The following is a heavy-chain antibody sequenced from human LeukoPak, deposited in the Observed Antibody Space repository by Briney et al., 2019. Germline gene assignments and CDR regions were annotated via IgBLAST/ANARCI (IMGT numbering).Heavy chain of an antibody. J-gene: IGHJ4*02. CDR2: IKQDGSEK. V-gene: IGHV3-7*01. CDR3: TRDSRGTFDY. D-gene: IGHD2/OR15-2a*01. CDR1: GFTFSSYW. Sequence: GGSLRLSCAASGFTFSSYWMRWVRQAPGKGLECVANIKQDGSEKYYVDSVKGRFTISRDNGKNSLYLQINSLRAEDTAVYYCTRDSRGTFDYWGQGTLVTVSS.